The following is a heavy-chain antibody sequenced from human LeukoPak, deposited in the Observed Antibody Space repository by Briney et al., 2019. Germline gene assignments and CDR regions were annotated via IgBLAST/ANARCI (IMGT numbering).Heavy chain of an antibody. J-gene: IGHJ6*02. CDR3: AGPYSSSSGYYYYGMDV. Sequence: SVKLSCTASGGTFSSYAISWVRQAPGQGLEWMGRIIPIFGIANYAQKFQGRVTITADKSTSTAYMELSSLRSEDTAVYYCAGPYSSSSGYYYYGMDVWGQGTTVTVSS. V-gene: IGHV1-69*04. CDR2: IIPIFGIA. CDR1: GGTFSSYA. D-gene: IGHD6-6*01.